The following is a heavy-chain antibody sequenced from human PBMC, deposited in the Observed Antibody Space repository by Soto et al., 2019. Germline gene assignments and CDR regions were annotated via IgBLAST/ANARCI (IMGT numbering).Heavy chain of an antibody. CDR3: AQLGLMTFSTKHYFNH. V-gene: IGHV3-23*01. J-gene: IGHJ4*02. D-gene: IGHD3-16*01. Sequence: EVQLLESGGDLVQPGGSLRLSCVASGFSFDNYAMSWVRQAPGKGLEWVSAIKSDGSSTYYAASVKDRFIISRDNSKNTLYLQLNSLRAEDTAVYYCAQLGLMTFSTKHYFNHWGRGTLVTVSS. CDR1: GFSFDNYA. CDR2: IKSDGSST.